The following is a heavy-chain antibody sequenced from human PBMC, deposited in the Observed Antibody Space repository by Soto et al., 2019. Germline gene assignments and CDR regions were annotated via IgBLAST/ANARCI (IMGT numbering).Heavy chain of an antibody. V-gene: IGHV1-58*01. Sequence: QMQLVQSGPEVKKPGTSVKVSCKASGFTFTSSAVQWVRQARGQRLEWIGWIVVGSGNTNYAQKFQESVTITRDMSTSTAYMELSSLRSEDTAVYYCAAPYDSSGYSDFDYWGQGTLVTVSS. CDR2: IVVGSGNT. D-gene: IGHD3-22*01. J-gene: IGHJ4*02. CDR1: GFTFTSSA. CDR3: AAPYDSSGYSDFDY.